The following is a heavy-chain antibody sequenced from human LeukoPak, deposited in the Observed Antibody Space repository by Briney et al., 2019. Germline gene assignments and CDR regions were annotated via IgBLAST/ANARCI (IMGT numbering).Heavy chain of an antibody. CDR3: ARDGYSGSFLNS. J-gene: IGHJ4*02. D-gene: IGHD1-26*01. CDR1: GXSFTTHG. V-gene: IGHV3-33*01. CDR2: IWYDGSNE. Sequence: GGSLRLSCVASGXSFTTHGMHWVRQAPGKGREWVALIWYDGSNENYAESVKGRFTISRDNSRNTLYLQMNSLRAEDTAVYYCARDGYSGSFLNSWDQGTLVTVSS.